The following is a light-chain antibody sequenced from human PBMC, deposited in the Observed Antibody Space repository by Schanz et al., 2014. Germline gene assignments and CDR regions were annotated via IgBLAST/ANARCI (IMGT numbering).Light chain of an antibody. CDR2: GAS. J-gene: IGKJ4*01. Sequence: EIVMTQSSGTLSVSPGERATLSCRASQSISSNLAWYQQKPGQAPRLLIYGASTRATGIPDRFSGSGSGTEFTLTISRLEPEDVAVYYCQQYYSSPQISFGGGTKVEIK. CDR3: QQYYSSPQIS. CDR1: QSISSN. V-gene: IGKV3-15*01.